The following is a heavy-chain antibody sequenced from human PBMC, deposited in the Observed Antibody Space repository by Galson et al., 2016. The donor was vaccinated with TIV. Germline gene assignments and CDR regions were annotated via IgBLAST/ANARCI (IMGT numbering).Heavy chain of an antibody. CDR3: ARDRQLYATYYYHYYGMDV. D-gene: IGHD2-8*01. CDR2: ISDGGKT. Sequence: SLRLSCAASGLSVSINYMTWVRQAPGKGLEWVSLISDGGKTYYPDSVKGRFTISRDNSKNTLYLQMNSLRVDDTAVYYCARDRQLYATYYYHYYGMDVWGRGTAVTVSS. CDR1: GLSVSINY. V-gene: IGHV3-66*02. J-gene: IGHJ6*02.